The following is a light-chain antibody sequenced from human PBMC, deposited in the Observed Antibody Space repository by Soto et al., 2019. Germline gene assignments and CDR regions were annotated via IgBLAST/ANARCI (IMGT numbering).Light chain of an antibody. CDR1: SSDIGGYNY. CDR2: EVS. V-gene: IGLV2-14*01. Sequence: QSVLTQPRSVSGSPGQSVTISCTGTSSDIGGYNYVSWYQHHPGKAPKLIIYEVSYRPSGVSNRFSGSKSGNTASLTISGLQAEDEADYWCSSYTTTNTLQLVFGGGTKLTVL. J-gene: IGLJ2*01. CDR3: SSYTTTNTLQLV.